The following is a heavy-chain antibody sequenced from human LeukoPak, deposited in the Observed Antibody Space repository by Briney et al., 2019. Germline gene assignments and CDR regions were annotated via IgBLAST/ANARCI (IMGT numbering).Heavy chain of an antibody. D-gene: IGHD3-3*01. CDR2: ISGSGGST. CDR3: AKERLGSITIFGVAFDY. Sequence: GGSLRLSCAASGFTFSSYAMSWVRQAPGKGLEWVSAISGSGGSTYYADSVKGRFIISRDNSKNTLYLQMNSLRAEDTAVYYCAKERLGSITIFGVAFDYWGQGTLVTVSS. J-gene: IGHJ4*02. V-gene: IGHV3-23*01. CDR1: GFTFSSYA.